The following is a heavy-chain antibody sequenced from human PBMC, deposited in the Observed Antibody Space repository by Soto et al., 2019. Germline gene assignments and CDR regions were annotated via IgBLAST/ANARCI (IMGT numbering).Heavy chain of an antibody. CDR3: ARDRQQLNWFAP. D-gene: IGHD6-13*01. V-gene: IGHV1-3*05. CDR2: INAGNVNT. J-gene: IGHJ5*02. Sequence: QVQLVQSGAEEKKPGASVKVSCKASGYTFTSYAMHWVRQAPGQRLEWMGWINAGNVNTKYSQKFQGRVTITRDTSASTAYMELSSLRSEDTAVYYCARDRQQLNWFAPWGQGTLVTVSS. CDR1: GYTFTSYA.